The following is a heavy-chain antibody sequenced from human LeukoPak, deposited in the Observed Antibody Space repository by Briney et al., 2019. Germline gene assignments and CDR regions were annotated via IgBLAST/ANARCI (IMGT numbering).Heavy chain of an antibody. CDR2: ISYDGRNK. Sequence: GGSLRLSCAASGFTFGSYGMHWVRQAPGKGLEWVAVISYDGRNKYYVDSVKGRFTISRDNSKNTLYLQMNGLRADDKAVYYCAKDWHRVTSFDYWGQGTLVTVSS. CDR3: AKDWHRVTSFDY. CDR1: GFTFGSYG. D-gene: IGHD4-17*01. J-gene: IGHJ4*02. V-gene: IGHV3-30*18.